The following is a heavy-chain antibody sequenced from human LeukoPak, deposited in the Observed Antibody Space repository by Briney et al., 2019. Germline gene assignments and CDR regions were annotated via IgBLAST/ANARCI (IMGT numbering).Heavy chain of an antibody. J-gene: IGHJ6*02. CDR2: ISSSTGYT. Sequence: GVSLRLSCAASGFTFSDYYMAWLRQAPGKALEWVSYISSSTGYTNYGDSLKGRFTISRDNPKNSLYLQMNSLRAEDTAVYYCARVGQEYYYGMDVWGQGTTVTVSS. CDR1: GFTFSDYY. D-gene: IGHD2/OR15-2a*01. CDR3: ARVGQEYYYGMDV. V-gene: IGHV3-11*06.